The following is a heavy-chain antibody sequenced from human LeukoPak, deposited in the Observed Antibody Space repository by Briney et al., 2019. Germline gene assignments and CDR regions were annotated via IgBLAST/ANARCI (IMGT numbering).Heavy chain of an antibody. J-gene: IGHJ4*02. CDR3: ARARYDYIWGSYRRRYYFDY. D-gene: IGHD3-16*02. CDR1: GCTFTSYD. Sequence: ASVKVSCKASGCTFTSYDINWVRQAAGQGLEWMGWMNPNSGNTGYAQKFQGRVTMTRNTSISTAYMELSSLRSEDTAVYYCARARYDYIWGSYRRRYYFDYWGQGTLVTVSS. V-gene: IGHV1-8*01. CDR2: MNPNSGNT.